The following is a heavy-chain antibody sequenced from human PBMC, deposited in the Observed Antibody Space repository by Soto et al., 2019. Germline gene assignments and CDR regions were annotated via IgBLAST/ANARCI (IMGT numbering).Heavy chain of an antibody. CDR3: AHRDYGDYYFDY. CDR2: IYWDDDK. Sequence: QITLKESGPTLVKPTQTLTLTCTFSGFSLSTSGVGVGWIRQPPGKALEWLALIYWDDDKRYSPPLKSRLTITKDTSKNQVVLTMTNMDPVDTATYYCAHRDYGDYYFDYWGQGTLVTVSS. D-gene: IGHD4-17*01. CDR1: GFSLSTSGVG. V-gene: IGHV2-5*02. J-gene: IGHJ4*02.